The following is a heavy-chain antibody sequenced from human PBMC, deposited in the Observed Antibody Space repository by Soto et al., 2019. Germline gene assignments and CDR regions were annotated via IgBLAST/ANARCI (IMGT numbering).Heavy chain of an antibody. D-gene: IGHD3-10*01. CDR2: MNPNSGNT. CDR3: ARGSGEPGWFDT. V-gene: IGHV1-8*01. CDR1: GYTFTSYD. J-gene: IGHJ5*02. Sequence: ASVKVSCKASGYTFTSYDINWVRQATGQGLEWMGWMNPNSGNTGYAQKFQGRVTMTRNTSISTAYTELSSLRSEDTAVYYCARGSGEPGWFDTWGQGTLVTVSS.